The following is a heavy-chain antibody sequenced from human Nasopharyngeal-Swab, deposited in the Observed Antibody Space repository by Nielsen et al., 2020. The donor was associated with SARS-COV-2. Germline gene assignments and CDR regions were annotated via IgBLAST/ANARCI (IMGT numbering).Heavy chain of an antibody. CDR1: GFTVSSNY. CDR2: IYSGGTT. V-gene: IGHV3-53*01. CDR3: AILPRPPLVRGPQIDY. D-gene: IGHD3-10*01. Sequence: GGSLRLSCAASGFTVSSNYMSWVRQAPGKGLEWVSVIYSGGTTYYADSVKGRFTISRDNAKNTLYLQMNSLRAEDTAVYYCAILPRPPLVRGPQIDYWGQGTLVTVSS. J-gene: IGHJ4*02.